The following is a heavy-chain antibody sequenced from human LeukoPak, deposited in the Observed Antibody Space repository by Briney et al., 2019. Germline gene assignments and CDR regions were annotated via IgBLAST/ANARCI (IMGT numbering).Heavy chain of an antibody. CDR1: GVSISSDNW. V-gene: IGHV4/OR15-8*02. CDR3: ATRHHSRTYMVPLDS. D-gene: IGHD3-10*01. CDR2: THRSGDT. J-gene: IGHJ4*02. Sequence: SETLSLTCAVYGVSISSDNWWTWVRQPPGKGLEWIGGTHRSGDTKYNPSLNGRVTISMDNSKNQLSLNLISVTAADTAIYFCATRHHSRTYMVPLDSWGQGTLVTVSS.